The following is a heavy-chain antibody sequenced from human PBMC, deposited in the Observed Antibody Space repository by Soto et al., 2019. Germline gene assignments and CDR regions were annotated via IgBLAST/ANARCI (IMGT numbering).Heavy chain of an antibody. CDR2: ISYDGSNK. V-gene: IGHV3-30-3*01. CDR1: GFTFSSYA. CDR3: ARDRVVDYYYYYGMDV. Sequence: GGSLRLSCAASGFTFSSYAMHWVRQAPGKGLEWVAVISYDGSNKYYADSVKGRFTISRDNSKNTLYLQMNSLRAEDTAVYYCARDRVVDYYYYYGMDVWGQGTTVTVSS. D-gene: IGHD2-15*01. J-gene: IGHJ6*02.